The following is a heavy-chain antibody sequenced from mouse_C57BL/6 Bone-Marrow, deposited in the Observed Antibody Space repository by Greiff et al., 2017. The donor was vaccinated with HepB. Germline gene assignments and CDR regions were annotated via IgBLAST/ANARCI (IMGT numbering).Heavy chain of an antibody. CDR1: GYTFTSYG. V-gene: IGHV1-81*01. CDR2: IYPRSGNT. J-gene: IGHJ3*01. D-gene: IGHD2-4*01. Sequence: QVQLQQSGAELARPGASVKLSCKASGYTFTSYGISWVKQRTGQGLEWIGEIYPRSGNTYYTEKFKGKATLTADKSSSTAYMELRSLTSEDSAVYFCARILIYYDYDGFAYWGQGTLVTVSS. CDR3: ARILIYYDYDGFAY.